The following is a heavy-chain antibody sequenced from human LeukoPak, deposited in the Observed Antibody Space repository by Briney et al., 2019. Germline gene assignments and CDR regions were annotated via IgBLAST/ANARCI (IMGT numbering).Heavy chain of an antibody. J-gene: IGHJ4*02. V-gene: IGHV3-23*01. Sequence: GASLRLSCAASGFAFSSYAMSWVRQAPGKGLEWVSAISGSGGSTYYADSVKGRFTISRDNSKNTLYLQMNSLRAEDSAVYYCANMGFSRGATLGGGFDYWGQGTLVTVSS. CDR3: ANMGFSRGATLGGGFDY. CDR1: GFAFSSYA. CDR2: ISGSGGST. D-gene: IGHD1-26*01.